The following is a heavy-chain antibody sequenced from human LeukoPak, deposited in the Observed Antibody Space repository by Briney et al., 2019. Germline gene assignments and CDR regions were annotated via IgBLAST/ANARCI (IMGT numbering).Heavy chain of an antibody. D-gene: IGHD2-2*01. CDR1: GASINNYY. J-gene: IGHJ3*02. Sequence: PSETLSLTCSVSGASINNYYWSWTRQSAEKGLEWIGRIYTNGSTKYNPSLKTRINMSADMSKNQFSLKLTSVTVADTALYYCARDGGIVVPAAPAVFDIWGQGTMVTVSS. CDR2: IYTNGST. V-gene: IGHV4-4*07. CDR3: ARDGGIVVPAAPAVFDI.